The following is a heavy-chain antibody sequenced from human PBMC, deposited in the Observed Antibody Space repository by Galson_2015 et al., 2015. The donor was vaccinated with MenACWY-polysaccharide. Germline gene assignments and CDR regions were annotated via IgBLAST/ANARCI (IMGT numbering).Heavy chain of an antibody. CDR2: VSYSGSA. CDR1: GGSISRRSHY. J-gene: IGHJ4*02. Sequence: ETLSLTCTVSGGSISRRSHYWGWIRQPPGKGLEWIGTVSYSGSAYYNASLKSRVTISVDTSKNQFSLKLSSVTAADTAIYYCARAGRTDIVVVGYGWGFDYWGQGALVTVSS. D-gene: IGHD2-2*01. V-gene: IGHV4-39*07. CDR3: ARAGRTDIVVVGYGWGFDY.